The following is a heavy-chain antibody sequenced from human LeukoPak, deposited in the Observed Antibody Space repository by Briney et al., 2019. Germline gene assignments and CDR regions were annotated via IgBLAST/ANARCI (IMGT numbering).Heavy chain of an antibody. CDR3: ASPRSGYRYTFDY. CDR1: AASISNYY. Sequence: PSETLCLTCAVSAASISNYYWSWIRQAPGKGLEWIGYISTSGSTNYNPSLKSRVSISLDTSKNRFSLNLNFVTAADTAVYYCASPRSGYRYTFDYWGQGALVTVSS. V-gene: IGHV4-4*09. D-gene: IGHD3-22*01. CDR2: ISTSGST. J-gene: IGHJ4*02.